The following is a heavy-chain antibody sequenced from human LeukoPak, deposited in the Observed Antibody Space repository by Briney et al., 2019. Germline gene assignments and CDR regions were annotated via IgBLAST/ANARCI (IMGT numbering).Heavy chain of an antibody. J-gene: IGHJ6*02. D-gene: IGHD2-15*01. CDR3: ARDWGYGCGGECFSGIQAYFGMDV. CDR2: ISGSGGST. Sequence: PGGSLRLSCAVSGFTFSSYAMSWVRQAPGKGLEWVSAISGSGGSTYYADPVKGRFTISRDNSKNTLYLQMNRLRAEDTAIYYCARDWGYGCGGECFSGIQAYFGMDVWGQGTTVTVSS. V-gene: IGHV3-23*01. CDR1: GFTFSSYA.